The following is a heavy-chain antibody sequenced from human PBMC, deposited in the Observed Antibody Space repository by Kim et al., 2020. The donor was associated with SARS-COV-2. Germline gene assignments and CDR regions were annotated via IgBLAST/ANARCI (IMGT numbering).Heavy chain of an antibody. CDR2: IKRDGSEK. CDR3: ARGGVGSFDV. CDR1: GFSFSNYW. Sequence: GGSLRLSCAASGFSFSNYWMNWVRQAPGKGLEWVAIIKRDGSEKNYVDSVKGRFTISRDNAKSSLYLQMDSLRAEDTALYYCARGGVGSFDVWGQGTMVT. D-gene: IGHD2-8*01. J-gene: IGHJ3*01. V-gene: IGHV3-7*04.